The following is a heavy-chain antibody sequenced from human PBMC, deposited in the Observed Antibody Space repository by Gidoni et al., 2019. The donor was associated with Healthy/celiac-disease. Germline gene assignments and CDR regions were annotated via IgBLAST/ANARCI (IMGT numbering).Heavy chain of an antibody. D-gene: IGHD1-26*01. Sequence: QVQLVESGGGVVQPGRSLRLSCAASGFTFSSYGMHWVRQAPGKGLEWVAVIWYDGSNKYYADSVKGRFTISRDNSKNTLYLQMNSLRAEDTAVYYCASAPEVGAHPYGMDVWGQGTTVTVSS. CDR2: IWYDGSNK. V-gene: IGHV3-33*01. CDR3: ASAPEVGAHPYGMDV. J-gene: IGHJ6*02. CDR1: GFTFSSYG.